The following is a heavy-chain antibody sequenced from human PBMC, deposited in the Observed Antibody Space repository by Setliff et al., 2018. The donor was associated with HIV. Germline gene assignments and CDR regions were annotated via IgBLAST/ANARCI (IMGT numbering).Heavy chain of an antibody. Sequence: PSETLSLTCAVYGGSFSGFYWSWIRQPPGKGLEWIGEVHHSGSTNYNPSLKSRVTISVDTSKNQFSLKLSSVTAADTAVYYCAREKNSSGYYFKGWGLGVFDFWGQGTLVTVSS. CDR3: AREKNSSGYYFKGWGLGVFDF. D-gene: IGHD3-22*01. CDR2: VHHSGST. J-gene: IGHJ4*02. CDR1: GGSFSGFY. V-gene: IGHV4-34*01.